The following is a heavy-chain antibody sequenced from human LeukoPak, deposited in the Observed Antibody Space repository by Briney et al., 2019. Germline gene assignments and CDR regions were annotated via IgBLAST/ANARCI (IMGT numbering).Heavy chain of an antibody. CDR1: GGSISSSSYY. D-gene: IGHD4-11*01. CDR2: IYYSGST. Sequence: SETLSLTCTVSGGSISSSSYYWGWIRQPPGKGLEWIGSIYYSGSTYYNPSLKSRVTISVDTSKNQFSLKLSSVTAADTAVYHCARTTDYNNWFDPWGQGTLVTVSS. J-gene: IGHJ5*02. CDR3: ARTTDYNNWFDP. V-gene: IGHV4-39*07.